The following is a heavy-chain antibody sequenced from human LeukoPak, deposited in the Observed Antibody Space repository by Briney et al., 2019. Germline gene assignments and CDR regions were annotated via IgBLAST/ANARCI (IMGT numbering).Heavy chain of an antibody. CDR1: GFTFSSYS. Sequence: GGSLRLSCAASGFTFSSYSVNWVRQAPGKGLEWVSSISSSSSYIYYADSVKGRFTISRDNAKNSLYLQMNSLRAEDTAVYYCARVGGYCSSTSCYNWFDPWGQGTLVTVSS. D-gene: IGHD2-2*01. V-gene: IGHV3-21*01. CDR2: ISSSSSYI. J-gene: IGHJ5*02. CDR3: ARVGGYCSSTSCYNWFDP.